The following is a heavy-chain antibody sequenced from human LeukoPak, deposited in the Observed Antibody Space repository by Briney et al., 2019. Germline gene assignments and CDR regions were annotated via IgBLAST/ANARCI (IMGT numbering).Heavy chain of an antibody. CDR2: ISSSGSTI. CDR1: GFTFSNAW. D-gene: IGHD1-26*01. V-gene: IGHV3-11*01. CDR3: ASPSIVGAHDAFDI. J-gene: IGHJ3*02. Sequence: PGGSLRLSCAASGFTFSNAWMNWVRQAPGKGLEWVSYISSSGSTIYYADSVKGRFTISRDNAKNSLYLQMNSLRAEDTAVYYCASPSIVGAHDAFDIWGQGTMVTVSS.